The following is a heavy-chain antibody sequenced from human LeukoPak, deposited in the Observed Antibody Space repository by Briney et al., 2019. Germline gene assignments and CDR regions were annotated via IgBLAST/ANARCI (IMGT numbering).Heavy chain of an antibody. V-gene: IGHV1-69*06. D-gene: IGHD3-10*01. J-gene: IGHJ4*02. CDR1: GGTFSSYA. CDR2: IIPIFGTT. CDR3: ARDLRRENYGSGRYYFDY. Sequence: SVKVSCKASGGTFSSYAISWVRQAPGQGLEWMGGIIPIFGTTNYAQKFQDRVTITADKSTSTAYMELSSLRSEDTAVYYCARDLRRENYGSGRYYFDYWGQGTLVTVSS.